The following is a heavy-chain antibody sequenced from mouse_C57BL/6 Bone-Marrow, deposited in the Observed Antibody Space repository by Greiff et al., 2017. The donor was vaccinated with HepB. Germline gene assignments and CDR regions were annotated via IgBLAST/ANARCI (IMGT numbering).Heavy chain of an antibody. D-gene: IGHD2-3*01. CDR2: IYPGDGDT. CDR3: ARWLPSWFAY. Sequence: VQLQQSGPELVKPGASVKISCKASGYAFSSSWMNWVKQRPGKGLEWIGRIYPGDGDTNYNGKFKGKATLTADKSSSTAYMQLSSLTSEDSAVYCCARWLPSWFAYWGQGTLVTVSA. J-gene: IGHJ3*01. CDR1: GYAFSSSW. V-gene: IGHV1-82*01.